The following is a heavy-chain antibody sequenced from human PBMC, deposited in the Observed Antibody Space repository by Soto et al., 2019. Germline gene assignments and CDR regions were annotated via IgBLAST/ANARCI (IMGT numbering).Heavy chain of an antibody. D-gene: IGHD4-17*01. CDR3: TFTTVTTYYYYGMYV. J-gene: IGHJ6*02. Sequence: GGYLRLSCAASGFTFSGSAMHWVRQASGKGLEWVGRIRSKANSYATAYAASVKGRFTISRDDSKNTAYLQMNSLKTEDTAVYYCTFTTVTTYYYYGMYVWGQGTTVTVSS. CDR1: GFTFSGSA. CDR2: IRSKANSYAT. V-gene: IGHV3-73*01.